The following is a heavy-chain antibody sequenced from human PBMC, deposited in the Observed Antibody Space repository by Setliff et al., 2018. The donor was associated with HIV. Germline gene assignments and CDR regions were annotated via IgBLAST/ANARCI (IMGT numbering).Heavy chain of an antibody. CDR2: ISSSSSYI. CDR3: ARASSYYYDSSGYSSYFDY. Sequence: PGGSLRLSCAASGFTFNDHSMHWVRQAPGKGLEWVSSISSSSSYIYYADSVKGRFTISRDNAKNSLYLQMNSLRAEDTAVYYCARASSYYYDSSGYSSYFDYWGQGTLVTVSS. D-gene: IGHD3-22*01. J-gene: IGHJ4*02. CDR1: GFTFNDHS. V-gene: IGHV3-21*01.